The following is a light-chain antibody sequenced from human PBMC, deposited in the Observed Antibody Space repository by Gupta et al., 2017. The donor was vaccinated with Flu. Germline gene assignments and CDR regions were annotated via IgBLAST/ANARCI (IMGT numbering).Light chain of an antibody. V-gene: IGLV1-44*01. J-gene: IGLJ3*02. Sequence: SNIGSNVVSCYQHLPGTAPRLLIYNDNQRPSGVPDRFSGSKSGTSASLAIGGLQSEDEADYYCAAWDDSLTALSADGSLTGLWVFGGGTKLSVL. CDR1: SNIGSNV. CDR2: NDN. CDR3: AAWDDSLTALSADGSLTGLWV.